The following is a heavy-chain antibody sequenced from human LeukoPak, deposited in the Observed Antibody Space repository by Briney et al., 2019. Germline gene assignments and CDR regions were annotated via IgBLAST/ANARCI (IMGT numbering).Heavy chain of an antibody. D-gene: IGHD6-19*01. CDR3: ARTQWLELLTPYFDY. Sequence: PGGSLRLSCAASGFNFSSYWMSWVRQAPGKGLEWVANIKQDGSEKYYVDSVKGRFTISRDNAKNSLYLQMNSPGAEDTAVYYCARTQWLELLTPYFDYWGQGTLVTVSS. V-gene: IGHV3-7*01. J-gene: IGHJ4*02. CDR1: GFNFSSYW. CDR2: IKQDGSEK.